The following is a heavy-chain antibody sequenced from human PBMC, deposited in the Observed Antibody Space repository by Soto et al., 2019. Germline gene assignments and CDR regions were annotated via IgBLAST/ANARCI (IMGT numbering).Heavy chain of an antibody. CDR3: ARGYYGDYSYLDYYYYMDV. D-gene: IGHD4-17*01. J-gene: IGHJ6*03. V-gene: IGHV1-18*01. CDR2: ISAYNGNT. Sequence: ASVKVSCRASGYTFTSYGISWVRQAPGQGLEWMGWISAYNGNTNYAQKLQGRVTMTTDTSTSTAYMELRSLRSDDTAVYYCARGYYGDYSYLDYYYYMDVWGKGTTVTVSS. CDR1: GYTFTSYG.